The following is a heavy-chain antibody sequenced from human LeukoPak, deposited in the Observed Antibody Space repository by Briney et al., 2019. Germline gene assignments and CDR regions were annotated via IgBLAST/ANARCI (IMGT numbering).Heavy chain of an antibody. CDR3: ARERTPHYYDSSGYYSPLDY. Sequence: SGGSLRLSCAASGFTFSSYSMNWVRQAPGKGLEWVSSISSSSSYIYYADSVKGRFTISRDNAKNSLYLRMNSLRAEDTAVYYCARERTPHYYDSSGYYSPLDYWGQGTLVTVSS. J-gene: IGHJ4*02. CDR2: ISSSSSYI. CDR1: GFTFSSYS. D-gene: IGHD3-22*01. V-gene: IGHV3-21*01.